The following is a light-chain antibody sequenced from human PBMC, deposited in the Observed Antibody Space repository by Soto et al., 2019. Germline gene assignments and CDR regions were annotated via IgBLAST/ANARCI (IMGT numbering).Light chain of an antibody. CDR3: QQSYSTSWT. J-gene: IGKJ1*01. Sequence: EIVLTQSPAILSLSPGERATLSCRASQSVATYLAWYQQKPGQAPRLLIYDASNRATDIPARFSGSGSGTDFTLTISSLEPEDFATYYCQQSYSTSWTFGQGTKVEIK. V-gene: IGKV3-11*01. CDR1: QSVATY. CDR2: DAS.